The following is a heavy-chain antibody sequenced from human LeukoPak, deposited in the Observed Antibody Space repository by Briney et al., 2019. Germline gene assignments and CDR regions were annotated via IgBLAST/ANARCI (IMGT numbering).Heavy chain of an antibody. V-gene: IGHV3-49*04. J-gene: IGHJ6*03. CDR1: GFTFGDYA. D-gene: IGHD6-13*01. Sequence: GGSLRLSCTASGFTFGDYAMSWVRQAPGKGLEWVGFIRSKAYGGTTEYAASVKGRFTISRDDSKSIAYLQMNSLKTEDTAVYYCTREYSSSWYYYYMDVWGKGTTVTVSS. CDR3: TREYSSSWYYYYMDV. CDR2: IRSKAYGGTT.